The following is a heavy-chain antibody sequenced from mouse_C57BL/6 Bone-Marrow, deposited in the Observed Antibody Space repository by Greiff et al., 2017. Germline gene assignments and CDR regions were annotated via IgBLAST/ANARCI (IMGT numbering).Heavy chain of an antibody. V-gene: IGHV1-55*01. Sequence: VQLQQPGAELVKPGASVKMSCKASGYTFTSYWITWVKPRPGQGLEWIGDIYPTSGRTNYNEKFKSKAILTVDTSSNTAYMQPGSLTSEDSAVFYCARSGPLGRSFDYWGQGTTLTVSS. CDR2: IYPTSGRT. CDR3: ARSGPLGRSFDY. CDR1: GYTFTSYW. D-gene: IGHD4-1*01. J-gene: IGHJ2*01.